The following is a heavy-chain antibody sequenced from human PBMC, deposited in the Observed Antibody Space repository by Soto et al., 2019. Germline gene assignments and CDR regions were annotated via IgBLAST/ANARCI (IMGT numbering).Heavy chain of an antibody. Sequence: QVHLVQSGAEVKRPGASVKVSCKASGYTFTTYGISWVRQAPGQGLEWMGWISAYYGDTKYAPKVQGRVTLTRDISTNTAYMELRSLRSDDTAMYFCLRESETMRTMITLASGGQGTLVTVSS. CDR3: LRESETMRTMITLAS. V-gene: IGHV1-18*01. CDR2: ISAYYGDT. D-gene: IGHD3-16*01. J-gene: IGHJ5*01. CDR1: GYTFTTYG.